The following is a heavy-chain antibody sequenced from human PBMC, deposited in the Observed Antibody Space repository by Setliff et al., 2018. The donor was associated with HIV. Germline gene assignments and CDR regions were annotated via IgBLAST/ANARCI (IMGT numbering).Heavy chain of an antibody. CDR3: ASGGHRLHDY. V-gene: IGHV4-39*07. CDR1: GGSISSSSYY. CDR2: IYYSGGT. D-gene: IGHD1-26*01. Sequence: TSETLSLTCTVSGGSISSSSYYWGWIRQPPGKGLEWIGTIYYSGGTYYKSPLKSRLIISLDTSKNQFSLNLRSVTAADTAVYFCASGGHRLHDYWGQGTLVTVS. J-gene: IGHJ4*02.